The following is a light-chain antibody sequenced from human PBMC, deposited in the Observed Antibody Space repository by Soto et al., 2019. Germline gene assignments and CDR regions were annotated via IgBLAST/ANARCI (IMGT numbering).Light chain of an antibody. CDR3: QQYNKWPP. Sequence: EIAMTQSPATLSVSPGERATLSCRASQSVSSNLAWYQQKPGQAPRLLIYGASTRATGIPARFSGSGSGTEFTLPISSLQSEDFAVYYCQQYNKWPPFGQGTKVEIK. CDR2: GAS. J-gene: IGKJ1*01. V-gene: IGKV3-15*01. CDR1: QSVSSN.